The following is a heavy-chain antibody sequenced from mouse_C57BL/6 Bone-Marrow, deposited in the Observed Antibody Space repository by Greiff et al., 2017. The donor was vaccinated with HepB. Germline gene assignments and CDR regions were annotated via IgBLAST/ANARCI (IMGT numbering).Heavy chain of an antibody. CDR2: IHPNSGNT. D-gene: IGHD1-1*01. Sequence: VQLQQPGAELVKPGASVKLSCKASGYTFTSYWMHWVKQRPGQGLEWIGMIHPNSGNTYYNEKFKGKATLTADKSSSTAYMELRSLTSEDSAVYFCARSPSLFITTVVDYWGQGTTLTVSS. CDR1: GYTFTSYW. CDR3: ARSPSLFITTVVDY. J-gene: IGHJ2*01. V-gene: IGHV1-64*01.